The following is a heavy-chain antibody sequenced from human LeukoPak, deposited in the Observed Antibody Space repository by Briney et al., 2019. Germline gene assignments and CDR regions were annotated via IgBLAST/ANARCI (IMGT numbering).Heavy chain of an antibody. Sequence: GGSLRLSCAASGFTFSSYGMHWVRQAPGKGLEWVSFIRYDGINKYYADSVKGRFTISRDNSRNTLYLQMNSPRAEDTALYYCAKDGDTVSGTYYFDMDVWGKGTTVTISS. CDR2: IRYDGINK. D-gene: IGHD1-26*01. CDR3: AKDGDTVSGTYYFDMDV. CDR1: GFTFSSYG. J-gene: IGHJ6*03. V-gene: IGHV3-30*02.